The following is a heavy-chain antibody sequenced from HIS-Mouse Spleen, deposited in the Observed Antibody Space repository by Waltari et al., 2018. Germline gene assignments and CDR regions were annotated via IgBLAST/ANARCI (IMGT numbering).Heavy chain of an antibody. J-gene: IGHJ3*02. CDR3: ARQRTRDYVAFDI. D-gene: IGHD4-17*01. CDR1: GYTFTGYY. CDR2: INPNSGGT. Sequence: QVQLVQSGAEVKKPGASVKVSCKASGYTFTGYYMHWVRQAPGQGLEWMGWINPNSGGTNYAQKLKGRVTMTRDTSISTAYMELSRLRSDDTAVYYCARQRTRDYVAFDIWGQGTMVTVSS. V-gene: IGHV1-2*02.